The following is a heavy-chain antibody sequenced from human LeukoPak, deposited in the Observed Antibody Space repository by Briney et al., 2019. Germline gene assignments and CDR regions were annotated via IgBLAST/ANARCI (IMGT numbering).Heavy chain of an antibody. J-gene: IGHJ4*02. CDR3: ARETRLPVWGSYRYTSIDY. CDR2: INHSGST. D-gene: IGHD3-16*02. CDR1: GGSFSGYY. V-gene: IGHV4-34*01. Sequence: SETLSLTCAVYGGSFSGYYWSWIRQPPGKGLEWIGEINHSGSTNYNPSLKSRVTISVDTSKNQFSLKLSSVTAAGTAVYYCARETRLPVWGSYRYTSIDYWGQGTLVTVSS.